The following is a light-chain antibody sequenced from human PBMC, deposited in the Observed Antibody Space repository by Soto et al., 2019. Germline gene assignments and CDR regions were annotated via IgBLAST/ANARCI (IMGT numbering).Light chain of an antibody. Sequence: AIQLTQSPSSLSASVGDRVTITCRASQGISSALAWYQQKPGKAPKLLIYDASSLESGVPSRFSGSGSGTDFTLTMSCLQPEDFATYYCQQFNSYPITFGQGTRLEIK. V-gene: IGKV1-13*02. CDR2: DAS. CDR3: QQFNSYPIT. J-gene: IGKJ5*01. CDR1: QGISSA.